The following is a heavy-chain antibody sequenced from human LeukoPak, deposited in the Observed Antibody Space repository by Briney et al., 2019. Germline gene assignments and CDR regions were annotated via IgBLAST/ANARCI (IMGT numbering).Heavy chain of an antibody. Sequence: PSQTLSLTCTVSGGSINVGYYYWNWIRQPAGKGVEWIGRIYTSGGTNYNPSLKSRVTISVDTSKNQFSLKLSSVTAADTAVYYCARSTSGRTIFGVVTPVYFDYWGQGTLVTVSS. CDR1: GGSINVGYYY. J-gene: IGHJ4*02. CDR3: ARSTSGRTIFGVVTPVYFDY. CDR2: IYTSGGT. D-gene: IGHD3-3*01. V-gene: IGHV4-61*02.